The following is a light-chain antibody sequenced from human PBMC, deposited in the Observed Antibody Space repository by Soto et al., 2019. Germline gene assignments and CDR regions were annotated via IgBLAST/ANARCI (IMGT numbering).Light chain of an antibody. V-gene: IGKV3-20*01. J-gene: IGKJ3*01. CDR1: QSVSSSY. CDR3: QQYGSSPPT. Sequence: EIVLTQSPGTLSLSPGERATLSCRASQSVSSSYLAWYQQKPGQAPRLLIYGASSRATGIPDRFSGSGSGKDFTLTSGRLEPKDFAVYYCQQYGSSPPTSGPGTKVNIK. CDR2: GAS.